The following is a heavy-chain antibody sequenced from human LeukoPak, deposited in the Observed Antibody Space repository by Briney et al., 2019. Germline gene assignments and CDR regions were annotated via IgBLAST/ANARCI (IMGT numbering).Heavy chain of an antibody. Sequence: ASVKVSCKASGYTFTSYYIHWVRQAPGQGLEWMGVINPSGGSTSYAPKFQGRVTMTRDTSTSTLYMELSSLRSDDTAIFYCARIGSGYPFDYWGQGTLVIVSS. V-gene: IGHV1-46*01. J-gene: IGHJ4*02. CDR3: ARIGSGYPFDY. CDR2: INPSGGST. CDR1: GYTFTSYY. D-gene: IGHD3-9*01.